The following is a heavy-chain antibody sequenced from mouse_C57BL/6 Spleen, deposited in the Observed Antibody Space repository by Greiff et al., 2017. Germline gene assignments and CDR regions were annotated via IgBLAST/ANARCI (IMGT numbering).Heavy chain of an antibody. J-gene: IGHJ1*03. D-gene: IGHD4-1*01. Sequence: VQLQQSGPELVKPGASVKISCKASGYAFSSSWMNWVKQRPGKGLEWIGRIYPGDGDTNYNGKFKGKATLTADKSSSTAYMQLSSLTSEDSAVCFCARDANNVEGYWCGDVWGTGTTVTVSS. V-gene: IGHV1-82*01. CDR1: GYAFSSSW. CDR2: IYPGDGDT. CDR3: ARDANNVEGYWCGDV.